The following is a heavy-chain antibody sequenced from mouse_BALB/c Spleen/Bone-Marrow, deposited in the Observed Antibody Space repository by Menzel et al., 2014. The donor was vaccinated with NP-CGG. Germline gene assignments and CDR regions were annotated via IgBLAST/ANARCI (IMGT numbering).Heavy chain of an antibody. CDR1: GDSITSGY. Sequence: EVNVVESGPSLVKPSQTLSLTCSVTGDSITSGYWNWIRKFPGNKLEYMGYISYSGSTYYNPSLKSRISITRDTSKNQYYLQLNSVTTEDTATYYRASLLRIYYAMDYWGQGTSVTVSS. D-gene: IGHD1-1*01. J-gene: IGHJ4*01. CDR3: ASLLRIYYAMDY. V-gene: IGHV3-8*02. CDR2: ISYSGST.